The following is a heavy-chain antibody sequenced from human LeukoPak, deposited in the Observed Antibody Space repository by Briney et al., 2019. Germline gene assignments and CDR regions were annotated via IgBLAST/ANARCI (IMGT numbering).Heavy chain of an antibody. CDR1: GFTFSSYS. D-gene: IGHD1-7*01. CDR3: AKVGCWNYVCHGAFDI. CDR2: ISSSSSYI. J-gene: IGHJ3*02. Sequence: PGESLRLSCAASGFTFSSYSMNWVRQAPGKGLEWVSSISSSSSYIYYADSLKGRFTISRDNAKNSLHLQMNSLRAEDTAVYYCAKVGCWNYVCHGAFDIWGQGTVVTVSS. V-gene: IGHV3-21*04.